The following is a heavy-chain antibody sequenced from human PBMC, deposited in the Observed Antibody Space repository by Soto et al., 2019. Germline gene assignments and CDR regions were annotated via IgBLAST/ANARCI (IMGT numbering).Heavy chain of an antibody. V-gene: IGHV4-31*03. CDR3: ARVDCSSTSCYRRRGGNYYYYIDV. Sequence: SETLSLTCTVSGGSISSGGYYWSWIRQHPGKGLEWIGYIYYSGSTYYNPSLKSRVTISVDTSKNQFSLKLSSVTAADTAVYYCARVDCSSTSCYRRRGGNYYYYIDVWGKGTTVTVSS. J-gene: IGHJ6*03. CDR1: GGSISSGGYY. CDR2: IYYSGST. D-gene: IGHD2-2*01.